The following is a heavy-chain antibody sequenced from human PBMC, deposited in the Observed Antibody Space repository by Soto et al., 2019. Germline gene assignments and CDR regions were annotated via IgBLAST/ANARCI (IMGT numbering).Heavy chain of an antibody. CDR2: VSHDGRNT. CDR1: GFTFSDYA. Sequence: VQLVESGGGVVQPGRSLRLSCAASGFTFSDYAMHWVRQAPGKGLEWVAVVSHDGRNTHYADSVKGRFTISRDSSKDTVSLEMTSLRAEDTAVCYCAKGGQQWLVTSDFNYWGQGARVTVSS. CDR3: AKGGQQWLVTSDFNY. J-gene: IGHJ4*02. V-gene: IGHV3-30*18. D-gene: IGHD6-19*01.